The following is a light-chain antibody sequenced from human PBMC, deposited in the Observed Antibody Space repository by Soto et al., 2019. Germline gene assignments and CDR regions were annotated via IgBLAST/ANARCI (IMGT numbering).Light chain of an antibody. CDR3: QQYVSLIT. J-gene: IGKJ5*01. Sequence: EIVLTQSPATLSLSPGERATLSCGASQTVSSNYFAWYQQKPGLAPSLLIYDGSNRATGIPDRFSGSGSETDFTLTIRKLEPEDFSVYFCQQYVSLITFGQGTRLEIK. CDR2: DGS. V-gene: IGKV3D-20*01. CDR1: QTVSSNY.